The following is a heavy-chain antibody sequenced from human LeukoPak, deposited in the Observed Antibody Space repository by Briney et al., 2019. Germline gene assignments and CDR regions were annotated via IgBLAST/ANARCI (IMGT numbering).Heavy chain of an antibody. Sequence: SETLSLTCAVYGGSFSGYYWSWIRQPPGKGLEWIGEINHSGSTNYNPSLKSRVTISVDTSKNQFSLKLSSVTAADTAVYYCGRNGDLCIDYWGQGTLVTVSS. D-gene: IGHD4-17*01. CDR1: GGSFSGYY. CDR2: INHSGST. V-gene: IGHV4-34*01. J-gene: IGHJ4*02. CDR3: GRNGDLCIDY.